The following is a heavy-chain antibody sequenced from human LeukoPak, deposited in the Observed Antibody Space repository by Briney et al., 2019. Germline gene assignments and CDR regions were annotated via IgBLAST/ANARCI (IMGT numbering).Heavy chain of an antibody. D-gene: IGHD4-17*01. Sequence: GGSLRLSCAASGFTFSSYAMRWVRQAPGKGLEWVSIISGGGVNTYYVDSVKGRFTISRDNSKNTLYLQMNSLRVENTAVYYCAKGPSDYGTGFDYWGQGTLVTVSS. CDR3: AKGPSDYGTGFDY. CDR2: ISGGGVNT. J-gene: IGHJ4*02. V-gene: IGHV3-23*01. CDR1: GFTFSSYA.